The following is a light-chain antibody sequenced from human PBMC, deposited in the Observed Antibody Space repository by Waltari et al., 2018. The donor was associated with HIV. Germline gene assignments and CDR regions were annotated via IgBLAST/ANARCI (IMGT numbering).Light chain of an antibody. Sequence: IILTQSPATLSVSPGDTANLSCRASQSIRSSLAWYQHTPGQAPRLLIYDASKRATGIPARFSGSGSGTDFTLTVSRLEPEDFAVYYCQQRSNWPSITFGQGTRLEIK. CDR1: QSIRSS. J-gene: IGKJ5*01. CDR2: DAS. V-gene: IGKV3-11*01. CDR3: QQRSNWPSIT.